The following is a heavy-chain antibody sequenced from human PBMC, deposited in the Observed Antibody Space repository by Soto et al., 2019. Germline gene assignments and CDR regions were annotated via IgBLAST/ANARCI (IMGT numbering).Heavy chain of an antibody. Sequence: GGSLRLSCVAPDFSFTHHAMTWFRLPPGKGLQWVAALSHDGGNIYYRDSVRGRFTISRDNSKSTLYLQMNSLRAEDTAVYYCAKDESRRNRRYFDLWGRGTLVTVSS. CDR2: LSHDGGNI. J-gene: IGHJ2*01. CDR1: DFSFTHHA. D-gene: IGHD4-4*01. V-gene: IGHV3-23*01. CDR3: AKDESRRNRRYFDL.